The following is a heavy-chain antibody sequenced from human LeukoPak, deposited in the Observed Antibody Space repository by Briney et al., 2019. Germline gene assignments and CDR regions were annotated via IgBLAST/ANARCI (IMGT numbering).Heavy chain of an antibody. CDR1: GGSISSYY. V-gene: IGHV4-59*01. CDR3: ARGYYYDSSGYSRDAFDI. Sequence: PSETLSLTCTVSGGSISSYYWSWIRQPPGKGLEWIGYIYYSGSTNYNPSLKSRVTISVDTSKNQFSLKLSSVTAADTAVYYCARGYYYDSSGYSRDAFDIWGQGTMVIVSS. D-gene: IGHD3-22*01. J-gene: IGHJ3*02. CDR2: IYYSGST.